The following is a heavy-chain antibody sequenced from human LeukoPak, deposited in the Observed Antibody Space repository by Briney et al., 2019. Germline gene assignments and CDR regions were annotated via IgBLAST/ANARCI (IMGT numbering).Heavy chain of an antibody. J-gene: IGHJ4*02. CDR3: LCIGGLGIVH. CDR1: GFTFSSYA. CDR2: ISGSGGST. V-gene: IGHV3-23*01. D-gene: IGHD1-26*01. Sequence: GGSLRLSCAASGFTFSSYAMSWVRQAPGKGLEWVSAISGSGGSTYYADSVKGRFTISRDNSKNTLYLQMDSLRSEDTAVYYCLCIGGLGIVHWGQGTLVTVSS.